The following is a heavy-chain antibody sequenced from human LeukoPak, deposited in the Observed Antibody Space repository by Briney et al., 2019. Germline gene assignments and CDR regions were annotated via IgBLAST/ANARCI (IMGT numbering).Heavy chain of an antibody. CDR3: ARSQYDYVWGSPDY. V-gene: IGHV4-59*02. J-gene: IGHJ4*02. CDR1: GDSVSSYY. D-gene: IGHD3-16*01. Sequence: SETLSLTCAVSGDSVSSYYWSWIRQPPGKGLEWIGYIYYSGRTKYNPSLKSRVTISVDTSNNQFSLKLSSVTAADTAVYYCARSQYDYVWGSPDYWGQGTLVTVSS. CDR2: IYYSGRT.